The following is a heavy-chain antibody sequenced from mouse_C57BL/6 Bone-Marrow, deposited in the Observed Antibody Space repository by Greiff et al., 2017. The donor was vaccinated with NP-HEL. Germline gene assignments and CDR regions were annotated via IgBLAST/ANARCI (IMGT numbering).Heavy chain of an antibody. CDR2: ISDGGSYT. CDR3: ARDRGYYYGSSFFYAMDY. V-gene: IGHV5-4*01. CDR1: GFTFSSYA. D-gene: IGHD1-1*01. Sequence: EVMLVESGGGLVKPGGSLKLSCAASGFTFSSYAMSWVRQTPEKRLEWVATISDGGSYTYYPDNVKGRFTISRDNAKNNLYLQMSHLKSEDTAMYYCARDRGYYYGSSFFYAMDYWGQGTSVTVSS. J-gene: IGHJ4*01.